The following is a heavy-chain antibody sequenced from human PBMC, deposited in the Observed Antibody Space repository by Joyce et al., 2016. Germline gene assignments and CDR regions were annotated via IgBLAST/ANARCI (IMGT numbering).Heavy chain of an antibody. D-gene: IGHD3-10*01. Sequence: QVQLVQSGAEVKKPGASVQVSCKTSGYTFTDYFLHWVRQAPGQGPEWMGWINPNAGVTLYTQNLQGRVTVTRDTSIGTAYMELISLGFDDTAVYYCAKSATPVTAVRGIHYFEKWGKGTLVTVSS. J-gene: IGHJ4*02. CDR1: GYTFTDYF. V-gene: IGHV1-2*02. CDR2: INPNAGVT. CDR3: AKSATPVTAVRGIHYFEK.